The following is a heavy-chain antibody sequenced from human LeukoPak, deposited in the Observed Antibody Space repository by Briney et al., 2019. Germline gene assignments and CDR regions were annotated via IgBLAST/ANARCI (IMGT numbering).Heavy chain of an antibody. J-gene: IGHJ6*03. CDR3: ARATQPFGVVYSAGYYYYMDV. V-gene: IGHV3-21*01. CDR1: GFTFSSYS. D-gene: IGHD3-3*01. CDR2: ISSSSSYI. Sequence: GGPLRLSCAASGFTFSSYSMNWVRQAPGKGLEWVSSISSSSSYIYYADSVKGRFTISRDNAKNSLYLQMNSLRAEDTAVYYCARATQPFGVVYSAGYYYYMDVWGKGTTVTVSS.